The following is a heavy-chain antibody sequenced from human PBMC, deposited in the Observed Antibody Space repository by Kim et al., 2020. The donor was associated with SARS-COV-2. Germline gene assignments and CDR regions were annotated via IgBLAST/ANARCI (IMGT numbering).Heavy chain of an antibody. CDR1: GFTFSSYS. D-gene: IGHD2-2*01. Sequence: GGSLRLSCAASGFTFSSYSMNWVRQAPGKGLEWVSSISSSSSYIYYADSVKGRFTISRDNAKNSLYLQMNSLRAEDTAVYYCARDGTVPAAPHYYYYGMDVWGQGTTVTVSS. V-gene: IGHV3-21*01. CDR3: ARDGTVPAAPHYYYYGMDV. J-gene: IGHJ6*02. CDR2: ISSSSSYI.